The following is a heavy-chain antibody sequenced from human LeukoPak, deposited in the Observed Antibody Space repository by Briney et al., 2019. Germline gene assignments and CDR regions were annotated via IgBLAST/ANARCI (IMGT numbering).Heavy chain of an antibody. D-gene: IGHD6-19*01. J-gene: IGHJ4*02. CDR2: LYYSGST. CDR3: ARREQWLGTFGY. Sequence: SETLSLTCTVSGGSISSYYWTWIRQPPGKGLEWIGSLYYSGSTNYNPSLKSRVTISVDTSKNQFSLKLSSVTAADTAVYYCARREQWLGTFGYWGQGTLVTVSS. V-gene: IGHV4-59*12. CDR1: GGSISSYY.